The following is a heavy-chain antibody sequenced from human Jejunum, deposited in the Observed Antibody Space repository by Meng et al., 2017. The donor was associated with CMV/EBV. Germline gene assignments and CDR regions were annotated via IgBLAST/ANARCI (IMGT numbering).Heavy chain of an antibody. V-gene: IGHV3-66*02. D-gene: IGHD3-10*01. CDR3: ATEVAVRNYFSYGMDV. J-gene: IGHJ6*02. CDR2: SYSAGMT. Sequence: GFTVKTNFMTWGRQAPGKGLEWVAVSYSAGMTYYADSVKGRFTISRDNSKNTMYLQMNGLRLEDTAMYYCATEVAVRNYFSYGMDVWGQGTAVTVSS. CDR1: GFTVKTNF.